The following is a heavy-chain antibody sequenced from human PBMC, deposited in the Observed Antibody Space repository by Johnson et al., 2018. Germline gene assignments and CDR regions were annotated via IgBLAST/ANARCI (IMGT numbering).Heavy chain of an antibody. CDR2: IKQDESEK. Sequence: VQLQESGGGLVQPGGSLRLSCAASGFTFSRYWMSWVRQAPGKGLEWVANIKQDESEKYYVDSGRGRFTISRDDATTSLYLQMSSLRAEDPAVYYRARSGGTHDFGSRGAFDIWGRGTMVIVSS. CDR1: GFTFSRYW. J-gene: IGHJ3*02. CDR3: ARSGGTHDFGSRGAFDI. V-gene: IGHV3-7*01. D-gene: IGHD4-17*01.